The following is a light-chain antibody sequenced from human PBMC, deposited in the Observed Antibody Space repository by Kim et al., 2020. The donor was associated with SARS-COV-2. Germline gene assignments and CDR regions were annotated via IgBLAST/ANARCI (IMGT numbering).Light chain of an antibody. CDR3: QTWGTGIRV. J-gene: IGLJ2*01. Sequence: SVKLTCSLSSGHSSYAIAWHQQQPEKGPRYLMKLNSDGSHSKGDGIPDRFSGSSSGAERYLTISSLQSEDEADYYCQTWGTGIRVFGGGTQLTVL. CDR1: SGHSSYA. CDR2: LNSDGSH. V-gene: IGLV4-69*01.